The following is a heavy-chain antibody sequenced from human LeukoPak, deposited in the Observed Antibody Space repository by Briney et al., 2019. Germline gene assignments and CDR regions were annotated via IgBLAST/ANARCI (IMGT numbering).Heavy chain of an antibody. CDR3: AKHYYYDSSGYYPDAFDI. D-gene: IGHD3-22*01. CDR2: ILYDGSDK. CDR1: GFTFSTYG. J-gene: IGHJ3*02. Sequence: GRSLRLSCAASGFTFSTYGMHWVRQAPGKGLEWVAAILYDGSDKYYADSVKGRFTISRDNSKNTLYLQMNSLRAEDTAVYYCAKHYYYDSSGYYPDAFDIWGQGTMVTVSS. V-gene: IGHV3-30*18.